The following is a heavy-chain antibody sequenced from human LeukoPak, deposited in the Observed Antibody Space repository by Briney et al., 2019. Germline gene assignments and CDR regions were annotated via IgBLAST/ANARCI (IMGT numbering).Heavy chain of an antibody. D-gene: IGHD1-26*01. CDR2: ISSSSSYI. Sequence: PGRSLRLSCAASGFTFSSYSMNWVRQAPGKGLEWVSSISSSSSYIYYADSVKGRFTISRDNAKNSLYPQMNSLRAEDTAVYYCAREREVIDYWGQGTLVTVSS. J-gene: IGHJ4*02. V-gene: IGHV3-21*01. CDR3: AREREVIDY. CDR1: GFTFSSYS.